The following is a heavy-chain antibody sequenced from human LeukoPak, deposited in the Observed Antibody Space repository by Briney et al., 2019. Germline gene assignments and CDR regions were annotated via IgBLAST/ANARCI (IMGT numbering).Heavy chain of an antibody. D-gene: IGHD6-13*01. Sequence: PSGTLSLTCAVSGGSISSSNWWSWVRPPPGKGLEWIGEIYHSGSTNHNPSLKSRVTISVDKSKNQFSLKLGSVTAADTAVYYCAREGAAAGFQGLDYWGQGTLVTVSS. CDR1: GGSISSSNW. CDR2: IYHSGST. CDR3: AREGAAAGFQGLDY. V-gene: IGHV4-4*02. J-gene: IGHJ4*02.